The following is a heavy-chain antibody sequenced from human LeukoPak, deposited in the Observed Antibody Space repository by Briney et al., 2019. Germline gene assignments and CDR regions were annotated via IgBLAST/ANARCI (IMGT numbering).Heavy chain of an antibody. J-gene: IGHJ6*02. V-gene: IGHV1-18*01. CDR1: VYTFTSYG. CDR2: ISAYNGNT. Sequence: ASVKVSCKASVYTFTSYGISWVRQAPGQGLEWMGWISAYNGNTNYAQKLQGRVTMTTDTSTSTAYMELRSLRSDETAVYYCGRDQRDPPYYYYGMDVWGQGTTVTVSS. CDR3: GRDQRDPPYYYYGMDV. D-gene: IGHD2-21*02.